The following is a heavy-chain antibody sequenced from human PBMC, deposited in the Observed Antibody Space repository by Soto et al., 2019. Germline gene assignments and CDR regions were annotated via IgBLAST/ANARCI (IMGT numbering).Heavy chain of an antibody. CDR1: GFTFSSYA. CDR2: ISYDGSNK. D-gene: IGHD4-4*01. V-gene: IGHV3-30-3*01. CDR3: ASRILHPFDY. J-gene: IGHJ4*02. Sequence: QPGGSLRLSCAASGFTFSSYAMHWVRQAPGKGLEWVAVISYDGSNKYYADSVKGRFTISRDNSKNTLYLQMNSLRAEDTAVYYFASRILHPFDYWGQGTLVTVAS.